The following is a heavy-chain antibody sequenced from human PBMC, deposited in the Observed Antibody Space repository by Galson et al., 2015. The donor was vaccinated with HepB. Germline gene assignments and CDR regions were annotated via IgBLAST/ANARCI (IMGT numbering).Heavy chain of an antibody. J-gene: IGHJ4*02. V-gene: IGHV3-66*02. CDR2: IYSGGST. CDR1: GFTVSSNY. Sequence: SLRLSCAASGFTVSSNYMSWVRQAPGKGLEWVSVIYSGGSTYYADSVKGRFTISRDNSKNTLYLQMNSLRAEDTAAYYCARARVYSYGPTRYYFDYWGQGTLVTVSS. CDR3: ARARVYSYGPTRYYFDY. D-gene: IGHD5-18*01.